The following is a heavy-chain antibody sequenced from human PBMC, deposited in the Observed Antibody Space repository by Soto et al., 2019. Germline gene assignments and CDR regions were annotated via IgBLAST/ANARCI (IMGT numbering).Heavy chain of an antibody. Sequence: PSETLSLTCTVSGGSISSGDYYWSWIRQPPGKGLEWIGYIYYSGSTYYNPSLKSRVTISVDTSKNQFSLKLSSVTAADTAVYYCAREDQIVVVGNAFDIWGQGTMVT. J-gene: IGHJ3*02. D-gene: IGHD3-22*01. CDR3: AREDQIVVVGNAFDI. CDR1: GGSISSGDYY. V-gene: IGHV4-30-4*01. CDR2: IYYSGST.